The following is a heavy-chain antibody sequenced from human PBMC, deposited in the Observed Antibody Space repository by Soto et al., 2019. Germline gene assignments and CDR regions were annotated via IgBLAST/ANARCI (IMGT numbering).Heavy chain of an antibody. CDR2: IVPLLGTA. V-gene: IGHV1-69*01. Sequence: QVQLVQSGAEVKKPGSSVKVSCKASEDIFSSYPFSWVRQAPGQGLEWMGGIVPLLGTADYAQKFQDRVTITADDSTSTVYMELSSLRSDDTAVYYCARDRGSQNLYFGVWGRGTLVSVSS. D-gene: IGHD3-10*01. CDR3: ARDRGSQNLYFGV. J-gene: IGHJ2*01. CDR1: EDIFSSYP.